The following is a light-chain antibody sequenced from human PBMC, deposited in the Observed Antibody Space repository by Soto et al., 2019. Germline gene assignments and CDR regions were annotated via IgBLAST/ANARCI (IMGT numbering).Light chain of an antibody. CDR3: QKYNSAPN. J-gene: IGKJ1*01. Sequence: DIQITQSPSSLSASVGDRVTITCRASQGISNYLAWYKQKPGKVPKLLIYAASTLQSGVPSRFSGSGSGTDFTLTISSLQPEDVATYYCQKYNSAPNFGQGTKVEIK. CDR2: AAS. V-gene: IGKV1-27*01. CDR1: QGISNY.